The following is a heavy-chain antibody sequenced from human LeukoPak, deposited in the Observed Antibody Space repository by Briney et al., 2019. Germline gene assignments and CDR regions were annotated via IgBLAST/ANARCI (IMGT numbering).Heavy chain of an antibody. V-gene: IGHV4-39*07. CDR3: ARSPGPSDIVVVPVTKHYYYYYYMDV. CDR1: GDSISSSNYY. CDR2: IYYSGNT. Sequence: PSETLSLTCTVSGDSISSSNYYWGWIRQPPGEGLEWIGNIYYSGNTYYNPSLKSRVTISVDTSKNQFSLKLSSVTAADTAVYYCARSPGPSDIVVVPVTKHYYYYYYMDVWGKGTTVTVSS. J-gene: IGHJ6*03. D-gene: IGHD2-2*01.